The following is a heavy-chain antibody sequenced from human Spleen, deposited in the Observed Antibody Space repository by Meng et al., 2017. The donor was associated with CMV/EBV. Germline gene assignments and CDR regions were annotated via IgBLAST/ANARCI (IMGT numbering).Heavy chain of an antibody. J-gene: IGHJ4*02. CDR1: FNTYA. D-gene: IGHD3-10*01. CDR2: ISHDGINK. CDR3: ARGVPVTMLRGITRGVDY. V-gene: IGHV3-30*04. Sequence: FNTYAMHWVRQAPGKGLEWVAVISHDGINKHYADSVKGRFTISRDNSKNLLYLQMSSLRAEDTAIYYCARGVPVTMLRGITRGVDYWGQGTLVTVSS.